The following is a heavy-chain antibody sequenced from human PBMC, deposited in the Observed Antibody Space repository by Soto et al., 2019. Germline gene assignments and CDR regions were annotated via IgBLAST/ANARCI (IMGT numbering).Heavy chain of an antibody. D-gene: IGHD3-10*01. Sequence: GGSLRLSCTASGFTFGDYAMSWFRQAPGKGLEWVGFIRSKAYGGTTEYAASVKGRFTISRDDSKSIAYLQMNSLKTEDTAVYYCTRESFAMVRQNYYYGMDVWGQGTTVTVSS. CDR3: TRESFAMVRQNYYYGMDV. V-gene: IGHV3-49*03. J-gene: IGHJ6*02. CDR1: GFTFGDYA. CDR2: IRSKAYGGTT.